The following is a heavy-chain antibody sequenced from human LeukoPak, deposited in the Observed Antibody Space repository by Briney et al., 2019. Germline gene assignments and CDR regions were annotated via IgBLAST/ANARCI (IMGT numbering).Heavy chain of an antibody. CDR3: ARDGEYSSSWDPGAFDI. Sequence: GGSLRLSCAASGFAFSNYAMSWVRQAPGKGLEWVSSLSGGGDSRYYADSVMGRFTISRDNSKNSLYLQMNSLRAEDTAVYYCARDGEYSSSWDPGAFDIWGQGTMVTVSS. J-gene: IGHJ3*02. D-gene: IGHD6-13*01. V-gene: IGHV3-23*01. CDR1: GFAFSNYA. CDR2: LSGGGDSR.